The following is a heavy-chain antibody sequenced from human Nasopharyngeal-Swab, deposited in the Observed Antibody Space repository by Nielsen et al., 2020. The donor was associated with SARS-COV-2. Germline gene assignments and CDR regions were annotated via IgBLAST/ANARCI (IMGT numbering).Heavy chain of an antibody. V-gene: IGHV3-48*03. J-gene: IGHJ3*02. CDR1: GLGFSNYE. CDR2: ISTTTATL. CDR3: ASEVPYSGHDDAFDI. D-gene: IGHD5-12*01. Sequence: GESLKISCAASGLGFSNYEMNWVRQAPGKGLEWISYISTTTATLYYADSVKGRFTISRDNAKNSLYLQMNSLRAEDTAVYYCASEVPYSGHDDAFDIWGQGTMVTVSA.